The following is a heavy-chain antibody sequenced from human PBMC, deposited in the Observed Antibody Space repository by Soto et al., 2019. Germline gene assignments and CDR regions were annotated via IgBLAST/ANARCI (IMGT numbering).Heavy chain of an antibody. CDR2: ITGSGDST. D-gene: IGHD6-19*01. CDR1: GFTFSSHA. V-gene: IGHV3-23*01. CDR3: AKDLQFSGWLSAQTFDY. J-gene: IGHJ4*02. Sequence: EVQLLESGGGLVQPGGSLRLSCAVYGFTFSSHAMSWVCQAPGKGLECVSSITGSGDSTYYADSVKGRFTISRAKSKSTLYLQMNSLTAEDTAVYYCAKDLQFSGWLSAQTFDYWGQGTQVTVSS.